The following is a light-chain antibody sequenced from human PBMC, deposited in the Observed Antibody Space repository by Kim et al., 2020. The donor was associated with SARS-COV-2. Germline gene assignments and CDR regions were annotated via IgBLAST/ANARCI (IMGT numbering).Light chain of an antibody. V-gene: IGKV3-20*01. Sequence: EIVLTQSPGTLSLSPGERATLSCRASQSISMFLAWYQQRPGQAPRLLIYDAINRASGIPDRFSGSGSGTDFTLTISRLEPEDFAVYYCLHYGASPGKFGPGTKVDIK. J-gene: IGKJ1*01. CDR1: QSISMF. CDR3: LHYGASPGK. CDR2: DAI.